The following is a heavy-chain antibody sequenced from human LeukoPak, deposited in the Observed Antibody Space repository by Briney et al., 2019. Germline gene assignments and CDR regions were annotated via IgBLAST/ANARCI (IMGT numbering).Heavy chain of an antibody. J-gene: IGHJ6*02. V-gene: IGHV3-64D*06. Sequence: GGSLRLSCAASGFTFSSYAMHWVRQAPGKGLECVSVVSSNGDYTYYADSVKGRFTISRDNSKSTLCLQMSSLRAEDTAVYYCVKGDGMDVWGQGTTVTVSS. CDR1: GFTFSSYA. CDR3: VKGDGMDV. CDR2: VSSNGDYT.